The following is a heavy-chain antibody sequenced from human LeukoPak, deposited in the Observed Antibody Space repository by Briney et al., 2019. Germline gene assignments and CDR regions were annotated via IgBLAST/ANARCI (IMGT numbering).Heavy chain of an antibody. CDR3: ARDQEYSSSPGAFDI. CDR1: GFTASSNY. J-gene: IGHJ3*02. D-gene: IGHD6-6*01. V-gene: IGHV3-53*01. CDR2: IYSGGST. Sequence: PGGSLRLSCAASGFTASSNYMSWDRQAPGKGLEWVSVIYSGGSTYYADSVKGRFTISRDNSKNTLYLQMNSLRAEDTAVYYCARDQEYSSSPGAFDIWGQGTMVTVSS.